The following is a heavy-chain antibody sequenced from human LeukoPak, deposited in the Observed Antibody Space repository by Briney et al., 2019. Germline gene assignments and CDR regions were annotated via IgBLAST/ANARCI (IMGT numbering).Heavy chain of an antibody. CDR2: IYYSGST. V-gene: IGHV4-39*07. CDR1: GGSISSSSYY. J-gene: IGHJ4*02. Sequence: PSETLSLTCTVSGGSISSSSYYWGWIRQPPGKGLEWIGSIYYSGSTYYNPSLKSRVTISVDTSKNQFSLKLSSVTAADTAVYYCARGYQLRYFDWYYFDYWGQGTLVTVSS. D-gene: IGHD3-9*01. CDR3: ARGYQLRYFDWYYFDY.